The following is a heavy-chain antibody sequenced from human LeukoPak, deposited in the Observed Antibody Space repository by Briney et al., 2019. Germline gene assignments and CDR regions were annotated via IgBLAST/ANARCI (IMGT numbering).Heavy chain of an antibody. CDR3: AREDDSQPLDI. V-gene: IGHV3-11*04. D-gene: IGHD3-22*01. J-gene: IGHJ3*02. CDR2: ISSSGTTL. CDR1: GFTFGDYY. Sequence: GGSLRLSCAASGFTFGDYYMGWVRQAPGRGLEWVSYISSSGTTLLYPDSVKGRFTISRDNAKNSLYLQMNSLRAEDTAVYYCAREDDSQPLDIWGQGTMVTVSS.